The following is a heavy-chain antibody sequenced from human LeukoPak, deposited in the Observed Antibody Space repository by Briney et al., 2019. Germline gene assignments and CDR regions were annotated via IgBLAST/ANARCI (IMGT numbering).Heavy chain of an antibody. CDR3: ANLAAAGPGPAFDI. CDR2: ISYDGSNK. J-gene: IGHJ3*02. CDR1: GFTFSSYG. Sequence: HPGRSLRLSCAASGFTFSSYGMHWVRQAPGKGLEWVAVISYDGSNKYYADSVKGRFTISRDNSKNTLYLQMNSLRAEDTAVYYCANLAAAGPGPAFDIWGQGTMVTVSS. V-gene: IGHV3-30*18. D-gene: IGHD6-13*01.